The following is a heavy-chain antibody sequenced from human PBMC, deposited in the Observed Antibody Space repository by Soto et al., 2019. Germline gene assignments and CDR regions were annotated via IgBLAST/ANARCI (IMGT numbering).Heavy chain of an antibody. J-gene: IGHJ4*02. CDR2: IGYDGRNK. CDR1: GFTFSSYA. CDR3: ARELERVFDY. D-gene: IGHD1-1*01. Sequence: QVQLVESGGGVVQPGKSLRLSCAASGFTFSSYAMHWVRQAPGKGLEWVAVIGYDGRNKYYADSVKGRFTISRDNSKNTLDLQMNSLRIEDTAVDYCARELERVFDYWGQGTLVTVSS. V-gene: IGHV3-30*04.